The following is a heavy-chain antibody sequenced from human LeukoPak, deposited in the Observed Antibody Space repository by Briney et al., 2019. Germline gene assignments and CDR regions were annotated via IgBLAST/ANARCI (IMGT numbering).Heavy chain of an antibody. CDR2: ISSSGSTI. Sequence: KPGGSLRLSCAASGFTFSDYYMSWIRQAPGKGLEWVSYISSSGSTIYYADSVKGRFTISRDNAKNPLYLQMNSLRAEDTAVYYCARAIVVPAARGYYMDVWGKGTMVTVSS. D-gene: IGHD2-2*01. J-gene: IGHJ6*03. V-gene: IGHV3-11*04. CDR1: GFTFSDYY. CDR3: ARAIVVPAARGYYMDV.